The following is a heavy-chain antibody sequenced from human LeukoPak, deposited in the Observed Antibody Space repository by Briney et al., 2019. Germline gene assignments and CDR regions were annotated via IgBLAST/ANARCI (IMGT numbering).Heavy chain of an antibody. Sequence: ASVKVSCKASGYTFTSYYMHWVRQAPGQGLEWMGIINPSGGSTSYAQKFQGRVTMTRDTSTSTVYMELSSLRSEDTAVYYCARAELYYDFRSGYYFEPLNNWFDPWGQGTLVTVSS. V-gene: IGHV1-46*03. CDR1: GYTFTSYY. CDR3: ARAELYYDFRSGYYFEPLNNWFDP. J-gene: IGHJ5*02. D-gene: IGHD3-3*01. CDR2: INPSGGST.